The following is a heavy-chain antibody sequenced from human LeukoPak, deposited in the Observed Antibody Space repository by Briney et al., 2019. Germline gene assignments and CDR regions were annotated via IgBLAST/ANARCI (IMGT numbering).Heavy chain of an antibody. CDR1: GFTFSSYG. V-gene: IGHV3-30*02. D-gene: IGHD3-3*01. CDR2: IRYDGSNK. Sequence: GGSLRLSCAASGFTFSSYGMHWVRQAPGKGLEWVAFIRYDGSNKYYADSVKGRFTISRDNSKNTLYLQMNSLRAEDTAVYYCAKDHWPPDYDFWSGPLDYWGQGTLVTVSS. J-gene: IGHJ4*02. CDR3: AKDHWPPDYDFWSGPLDY.